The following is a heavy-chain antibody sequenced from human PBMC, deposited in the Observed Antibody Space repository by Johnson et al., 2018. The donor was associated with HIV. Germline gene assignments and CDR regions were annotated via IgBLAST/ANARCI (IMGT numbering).Heavy chain of an antibody. CDR3: ARDLKSYYDSSGYFDAFDI. CDR2: ISGSGGST. V-gene: IGHV3-23*04. J-gene: IGHJ3*02. D-gene: IGHD3-22*01. Sequence: VQLVESGGGVVQRGGSLRVSCAASGFTFSSYGLSWVRQAPGKGLEWVSAISGSGGSTFYADTMKGRFTISSDNSKSTLYLQMNSLRAEDTAVYYCARDLKSYYDSSGYFDAFDIWGQGTMVTVSS. CDR1: GFTFSSYG.